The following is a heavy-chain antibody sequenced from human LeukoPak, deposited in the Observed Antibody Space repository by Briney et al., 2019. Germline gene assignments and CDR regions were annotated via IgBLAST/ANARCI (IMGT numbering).Heavy chain of an antibody. V-gene: IGHV3-74*01. D-gene: IGHD2-21*02. J-gene: IGHJ3*02. CDR1: GFTFSNYW. CDR3: VSLVVTEDRAFDI. CDR2: INSDGSII. Sequence: QPGGSLRLSCAASGFTFSNYWMHWVRQAPGKGLVCVSRINSDGSIINYADSVKGRFAISRDNAKNTLYLQMNSLRAEDTAVYYCVSLVVTEDRAFDIWGQGTMVTVSS.